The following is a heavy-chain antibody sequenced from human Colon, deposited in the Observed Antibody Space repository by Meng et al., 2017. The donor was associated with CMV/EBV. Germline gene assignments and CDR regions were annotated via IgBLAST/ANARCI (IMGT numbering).Heavy chain of an antibody. CDR3: TTLLRGF. CDR1: GFTFPNAA. D-gene: IGHD2-15*01. V-gene: IGHV3-15*01. J-gene: IGHJ4*02. CDR2: IKSKIDGGKI. Sequence: LSCAASGFTFPNAAMTWVRQASGKGLEWIGRIKSKIDGGKIDYAAPVRGRFAISRDDSKATVYLQIDTLEIEDTGMYYCTTLLRGFWGQGTLVTVSS.